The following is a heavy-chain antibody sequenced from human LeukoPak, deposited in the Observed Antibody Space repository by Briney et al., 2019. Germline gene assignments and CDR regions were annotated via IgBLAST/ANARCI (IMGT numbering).Heavy chain of an antibody. V-gene: IGHV3-43*02. D-gene: IGHD3-22*01. CDR3: AKVAYDGSGYGLHFFDY. CDR2: ISGDGHTT. J-gene: IGHJ4*02. Sequence: GGSLRLSCAASGFTFDDYDIHWVRQAPGRGLEWVSLISGDGHTTYYADSVKGRFTVSRDNSKDSLYLQMNSLRSEDTALYYCAKVAYDGSGYGLHFFDYWGQGTLVTVSS. CDR1: GFTFDDYD.